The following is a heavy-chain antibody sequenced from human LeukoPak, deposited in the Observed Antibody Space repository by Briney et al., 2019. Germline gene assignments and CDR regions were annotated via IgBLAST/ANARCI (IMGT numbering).Heavy chain of an antibody. D-gene: IGHD2-2*01. J-gene: IGHJ5*02. CDR3: ARGWDCSSTSCFNWFDP. CDR1: GGSISSSNW. V-gene: IGHV4-4*02. Sequence: SSETLSLTCAVSGGSISSSNWWSWVRQPPGRGLEWIGEIYHSGSTNYNPSLKSRVTMSVDTSKNQFSLKLSSVTAADTAVYYCARGWDCSSTSCFNWFDPWGQGTLVTVSS. CDR2: IYHSGST.